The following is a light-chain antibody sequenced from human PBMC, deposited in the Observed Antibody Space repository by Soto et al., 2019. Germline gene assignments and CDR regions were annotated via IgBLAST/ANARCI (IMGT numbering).Light chain of an antibody. Sequence: DIQMTQSPSSLSASVGDTVTITCRASQGISSSLAWYQQKQGKVPMLLINDASTLQSGVPSRFSGRGSGTSFTLTISSLQPEDSATYYCQKYNSAMYTFGQGTRLEI. CDR1: QGISSS. CDR2: DAS. J-gene: IGKJ2*01. V-gene: IGKV1-27*01. CDR3: QKYNSAMYT.